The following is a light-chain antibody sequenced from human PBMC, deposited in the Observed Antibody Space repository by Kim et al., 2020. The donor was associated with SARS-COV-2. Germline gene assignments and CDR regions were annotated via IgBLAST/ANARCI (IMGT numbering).Light chain of an antibody. CDR1: SSDVGGYNY. Sequence: SALTQPASVSGSPGQSITISCTGTSSDVGGYNYVSWYQQHPGKAPKVLIYDVSKRPSGVSNRFSGSKSDNTASLTISGLQAEDEADYYCNSYTSSTTFYVFGTGTKVTVL. J-gene: IGLJ1*01. V-gene: IGLV2-14*03. CDR3: NSYTSSTTFYV. CDR2: DVS.